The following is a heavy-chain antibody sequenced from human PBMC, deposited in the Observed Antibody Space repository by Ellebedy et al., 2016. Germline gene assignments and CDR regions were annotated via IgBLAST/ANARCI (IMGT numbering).Heavy chain of an antibody. CDR3: ARVWSMITFDAFDI. CDR2: ISNSGITI. V-gene: IGHV3-11*04. Sequence: GGSLRLXCAASGFTFSDYYMSWIRQAPGKGLEWLSYISNSGITIYYADSVKGRFTISRDNAKNSLYLQMNSLRDEDTAVYYCARVWSMITFDAFDIWGQGTMVTVSS. CDR1: GFTFSDYY. J-gene: IGHJ3*02. D-gene: IGHD2-8*01.